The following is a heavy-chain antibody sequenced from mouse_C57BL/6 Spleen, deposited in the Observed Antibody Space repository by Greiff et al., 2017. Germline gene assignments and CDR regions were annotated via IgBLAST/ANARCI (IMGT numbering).Heavy chain of an antibody. D-gene: IGHD1-1*01. CDR1: GYSFTDYN. Sequence: EVKLQESGPELVKPGASVKISCKASGYSFTDYNMNWVKQSNGKSLEWIGVINPNYGTTSYNQKFKGKATLTVDQSSSTAYMQLNSLTSEDSAVYYCARGTTVVPYAMDYWGQGTSVTVSS. CDR3: ARGTTVVPYAMDY. CDR2: INPNYGTT. V-gene: IGHV1-39*01. J-gene: IGHJ4*01.